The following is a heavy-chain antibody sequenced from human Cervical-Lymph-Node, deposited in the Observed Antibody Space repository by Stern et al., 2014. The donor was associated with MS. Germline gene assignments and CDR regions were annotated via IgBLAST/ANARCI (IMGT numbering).Heavy chain of an antibody. CDR3: ARDDDYTRRAIDY. V-gene: IGHV1-18*01. Sequence: QVQLVESGAEVKKPGASVNVSCKTSGYTFTYYAISWIRQAPGQGLEWVGWISPYNGTTNFVQKLQGRVAMTTDTSTSKAYMELRSLRSDDTAVYYCARDDDYTRRAIDYWGQGTLVTVSS. CDR1: GYTFTYYA. J-gene: IGHJ4*02. D-gene: IGHD4-11*01. CDR2: ISPYNGTT.